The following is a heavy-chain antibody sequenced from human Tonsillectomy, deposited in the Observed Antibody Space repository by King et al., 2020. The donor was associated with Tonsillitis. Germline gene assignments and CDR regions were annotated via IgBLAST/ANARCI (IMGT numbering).Heavy chain of an antibody. CDR2: ISYDGSNK. Sequence: VQLVESGGGVVQPGRSLRLSCAASGFTFSSYGMHWVRQAPGKGLEWVAVISYDGSNKYYADSVKGRFTISRDNSKNTLYLQMNSLRAEDTAVYYCAKDVGIVVAVPYGMDVWGQGTTVTVSS. V-gene: IGHV3-30*18. J-gene: IGHJ6*02. CDR3: AKDVGIVVAVPYGMDV. D-gene: IGHD2-2*01. CDR1: GFTFSSYG.